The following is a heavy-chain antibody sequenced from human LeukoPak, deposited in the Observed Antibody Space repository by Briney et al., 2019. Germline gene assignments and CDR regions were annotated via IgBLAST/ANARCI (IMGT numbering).Heavy chain of an antibody. D-gene: IGHD1-1*01. CDR2: IYHSGST. Sequence: SETLSLTCGVDGYSISSSYYWGWIRQPPGKGLEWIGSIYHSGSTFYSPFLTSRVTISVDTSKNQFSLKLSSVTAADTAMYYCARRRNWNDGGAFDIWGQGTMVTVSS. CDR3: ARRRNWNDGGAFDI. CDR1: GYSISSSYY. V-gene: IGHV4-38-2*01. J-gene: IGHJ3*02.